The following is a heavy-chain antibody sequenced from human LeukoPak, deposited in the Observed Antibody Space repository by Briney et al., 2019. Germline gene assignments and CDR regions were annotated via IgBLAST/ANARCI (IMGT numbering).Heavy chain of an antibody. V-gene: IGHV3-23*01. Sequence: GGSLRLSCAASGFTFSSYAMSWVRQAPGKGLEWVSAISGSGGSTYYADSVKGRFTISRDNSKNTLYLQMNSLRAEDTAVYYCARDTTRRDGGEFDYWGQGTLVTVSS. J-gene: IGHJ4*02. CDR1: GFTFSSYA. D-gene: IGHD3-16*01. CDR2: ISGSGGST. CDR3: ARDTTRRDGGEFDY.